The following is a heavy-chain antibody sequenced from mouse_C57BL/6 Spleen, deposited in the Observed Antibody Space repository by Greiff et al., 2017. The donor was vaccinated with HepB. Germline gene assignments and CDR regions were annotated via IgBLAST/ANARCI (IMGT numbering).Heavy chain of an antibody. J-gene: IGHJ2*01. Sequence: EVMLVESGGDLVKPGGSLKLSCAASGFTFSSYGMSWVRQTPDKRLEWVATISSGGSYTYYPDSVKGRFTISRDNAKNTLYLQMSSLKSEDTAMYYCARQDYDAGYYFDYWGQGTTLTVSS. V-gene: IGHV5-6*01. CDR3: ARQDYDAGYYFDY. D-gene: IGHD2-4*01. CDR2: ISSGGSYT. CDR1: GFTFSSYG.